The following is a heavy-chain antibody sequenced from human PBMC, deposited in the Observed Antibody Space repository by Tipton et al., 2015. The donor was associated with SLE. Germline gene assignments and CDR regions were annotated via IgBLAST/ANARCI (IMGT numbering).Heavy chain of an antibody. V-gene: IGHV3-30-3*01. CDR1: GFTFSSYA. CDR2: ISYDGSNK. D-gene: IGHD3-10*02. J-gene: IGHJ4*02. CDR3: ARGIGRYLSTGVRGVDGGYFDF. Sequence: SLRLSCAASGFTFSSYAMHWVRQAPGKGLEWVAVISYDGSNKYYADSVKGRFTISRDNSKNTLYLQMNSLRAEDTAVYYCARGIGRYLSTGVRGVDGGYFDFWGQGTLATVSA.